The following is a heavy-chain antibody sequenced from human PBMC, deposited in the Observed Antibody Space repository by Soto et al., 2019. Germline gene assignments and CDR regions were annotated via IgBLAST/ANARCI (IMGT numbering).Heavy chain of an antibody. CDR3: ARESSIAARVTDY. D-gene: IGHD6-6*01. J-gene: IGHJ4*02. CDR2: ISSSSSYI. V-gene: IGHV3-21*01. Sequence: EVQLVESGGGLVKPGGSLRLSCAASGFTFSSYSMNWVRQAPGKGLEWVSSISSSSSYIYYADSVKGRFTISRDNAKKSMYLQMNSLRAEDTAVYYCARESSIAARVTDYWGQGTLVTVSS. CDR1: GFTFSSYS.